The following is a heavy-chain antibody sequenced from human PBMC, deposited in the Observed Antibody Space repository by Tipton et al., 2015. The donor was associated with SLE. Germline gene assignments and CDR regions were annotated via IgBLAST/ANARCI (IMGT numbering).Heavy chain of an antibody. CDR3: ASMPGYCSSTTCWNWFDP. Sequence: AGLVKPSETLSLTCAVYGGSFSAYYWSWIRQPPGKGLEWIGEINHSGSTNYNPSLKSRVTISVDTSKNQFSLKLSSVTAADTAVYYCASMPGYCSSTTCWNWFDPWGQGTLVTVSS. J-gene: IGHJ5*02. CDR1: GGSFSAYY. V-gene: IGHV4-34*01. CDR2: INHSGST. D-gene: IGHD2-2*01.